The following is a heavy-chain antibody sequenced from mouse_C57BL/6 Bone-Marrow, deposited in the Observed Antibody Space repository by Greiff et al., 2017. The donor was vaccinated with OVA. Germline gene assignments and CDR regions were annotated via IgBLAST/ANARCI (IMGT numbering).Heavy chain of an antibody. D-gene: IGHD2-4*01. CDR2: IYPGDGDT. Sequence: QVQLQQSGPELVKPGASVKISCKASGYAFSSSWMNWVKQRPGKGLEWIGRIYPGDGDTNYNGKFKGKATLTADKSSSTAYMQLSSLTSEDSAVYFCARFYYDYDGSYWYFDVWGTGTTVTVSS. V-gene: IGHV1-82*01. CDR1: GYAFSSSW. J-gene: IGHJ1*03. CDR3: ARFYYDYDGSYWYFDV.